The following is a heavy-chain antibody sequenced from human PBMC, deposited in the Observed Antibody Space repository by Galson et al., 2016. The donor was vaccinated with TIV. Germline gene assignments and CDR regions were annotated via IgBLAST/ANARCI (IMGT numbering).Heavy chain of an antibody. CDR3: ATVAWFPGLSLDN. Sequence: SVKVSCKVSGYSLTEVVMHWVRQAPGKGLEWMGGFDPAVGRTIYAQRLQGRVTMTADTSTGTAYMELGSLRFEDTAVYYCATVAWFPGLSLDNRGQGTLVTFSS. CDR1: GYSLTEVV. D-gene: IGHD3-22*01. CDR2: FDPAVGRT. J-gene: IGHJ4*02. V-gene: IGHV1-24*01.